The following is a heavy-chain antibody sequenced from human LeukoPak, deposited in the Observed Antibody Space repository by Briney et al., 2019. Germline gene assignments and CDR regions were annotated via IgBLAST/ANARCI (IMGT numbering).Heavy chain of an antibody. CDR2: ISGSGSTT. CDR3: AKDLRGSGWYFDY. V-gene: IGHV3-23*01. D-gene: IGHD6-19*01. J-gene: IGHJ4*02. CDR1: GFTFSSYA. Sequence: GGSLRLSSAASGFTFSSYAMNWVRQTPGKGLEWVSTISGSGSTTYYADSVKGRFTISRDNSKTTLYLQMNTLRTEDTAVYYCAKDLRGSGWYFDYWGQGTLVAVSS.